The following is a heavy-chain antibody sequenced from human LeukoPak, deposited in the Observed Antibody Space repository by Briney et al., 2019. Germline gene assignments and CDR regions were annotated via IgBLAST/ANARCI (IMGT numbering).Heavy chain of an antibody. Sequence: GGSLRLSCAASGFTFSSYWMHWVRQAPGKGLVWVSLINSDGSSRNYADSVKGRFTISRDNAKNTLYLQMNSLRVEDTAVYYCAREDYSGYDFYDYWGQGPLVTVSS. V-gene: IGHV3-74*01. D-gene: IGHD5-12*01. J-gene: IGHJ4*02. CDR3: AREDYSGYDFYDY. CDR1: GFTFSSYW. CDR2: INSDGSSR.